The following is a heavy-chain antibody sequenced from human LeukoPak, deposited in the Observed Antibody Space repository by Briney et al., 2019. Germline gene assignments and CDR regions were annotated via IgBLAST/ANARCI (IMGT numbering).Heavy chain of an antibody. CDR1: GFTFSSYW. V-gene: IGHV3-7*01. J-gene: IGHJ4*02. D-gene: IGHD6-19*01. CDR3: AREDTSSGWTRRKADY. Sequence: PGGSLRLSCAASGFTFSSYWMSWVRQAPGEGLEWVANIKQDGSEKYYVDSVKGRFTISKDNAKNSLYLQMNSLKAEDTAVYYCAREDTSSGWTRRKADYWGQGTLVTVSS. CDR2: IKQDGSEK.